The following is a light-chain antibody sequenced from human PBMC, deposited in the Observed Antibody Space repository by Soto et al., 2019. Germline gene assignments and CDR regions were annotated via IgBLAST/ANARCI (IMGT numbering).Light chain of an antibody. CDR2: GAS. Sequence: EIVFTQSPGTLYLSPGERATLSCRASQSVSSSYLAWYQQKPGQAPRLLIYGASSRATGIPDRFSGSGSGTDFTLTISRLEPEDFAVCYCQQYGSSPGTFGQGTKVDIK. CDR1: QSVSSSY. CDR3: QQYGSSPGT. J-gene: IGKJ1*01. V-gene: IGKV3-20*01.